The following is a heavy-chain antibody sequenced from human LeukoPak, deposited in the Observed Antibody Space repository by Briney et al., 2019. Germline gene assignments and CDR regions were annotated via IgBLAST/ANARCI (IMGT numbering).Heavy chain of an antibody. CDR3: ARGGGGDCSSTSCYQEYIWFDP. J-gene: IGHJ5*02. Sequence: ASVKVSCKASGYTFTSYGISWVRQAPGQGLEWMGWISAYNGNTNYAQKLQGRVTMTTDTSTSTAYMELRSLRSDDTAVYYCARGGGGDCSSTSCYQEYIWFDPWGQGTLVTVSS. D-gene: IGHD2-2*01. CDR1: GYTFTSYG. CDR2: ISAYNGNT. V-gene: IGHV1-18*01.